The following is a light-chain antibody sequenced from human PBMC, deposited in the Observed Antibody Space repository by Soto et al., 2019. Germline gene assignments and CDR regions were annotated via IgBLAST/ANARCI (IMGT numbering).Light chain of an antibody. CDR3: GADHGSGSNFVVV. CDR2: GGTGGIVG. Sequence: QSVLTQPPSASASLGASVTLTCTLSSGYSNYKVDWYQQRPGKGPRFVMRGGTGGIVGSKGDGIPDRFSVLGSGLNRYLTIKNIQEEDESDYHCGADHGSGSNFVVVFGGGTKLTVL. V-gene: IGLV9-49*01. J-gene: IGLJ2*01. CDR1: SGYSNYK.